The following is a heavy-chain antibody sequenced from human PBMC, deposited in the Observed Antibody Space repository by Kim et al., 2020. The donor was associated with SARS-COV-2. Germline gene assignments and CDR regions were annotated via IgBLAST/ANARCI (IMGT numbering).Heavy chain of an antibody. J-gene: IGHJ4*02. V-gene: IGHV3-30*18. Sequence: GGSLRLSCAASGFTFSSYGMHWVRQAPGKGLEWVAVISYDGSNKYYADSVKGRFTISRDNSKITLYLQMNSLRVEDTAVYYCAKDGYGSGSYFDYWGQGTLVTVSS. D-gene: IGHD3-10*01. CDR1: GFTFSSYG. CDR2: ISYDGSNK. CDR3: AKDGYGSGSYFDY.